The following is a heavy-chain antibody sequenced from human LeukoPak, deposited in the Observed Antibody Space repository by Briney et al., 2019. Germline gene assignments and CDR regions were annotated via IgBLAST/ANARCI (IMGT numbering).Heavy chain of an antibody. Sequence: GGSLRLFCAASGFTFSSYGMHWVRQAPGKGLEWVAVISYDGSNKYYADSVKGRFTISRDNSKNTLYLQMNSLRADDTAVYYCAKWGDYDVLTGYYVSDFWGQGTLVTVSS. CDR2: ISYDGSNK. CDR1: GFTFSSYG. V-gene: IGHV3-30*18. CDR3: AKWGDYDVLTGYYVSDF. J-gene: IGHJ4*02. D-gene: IGHD3-9*01.